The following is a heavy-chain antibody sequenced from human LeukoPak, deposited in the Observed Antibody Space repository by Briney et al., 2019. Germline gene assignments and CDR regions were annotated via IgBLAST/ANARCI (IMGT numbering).Heavy chain of an antibody. V-gene: IGHV3-33*01. D-gene: IGHD6-13*01. J-gene: IGHJ4*02. Sequence: PGGSLRLSCAASGFTFSSFGMHWVRQAPGKGLEWVAVIWYDASNKYYADSVKGRFTISRDNSKNTLYLQMNSLRDDDTAVYYCVRGVGVSRFNYLDSWGQGTLFIVSS. CDR1: GFTFSSFG. CDR2: IWYDASNK. CDR3: VRGVGVSRFNYLDS.